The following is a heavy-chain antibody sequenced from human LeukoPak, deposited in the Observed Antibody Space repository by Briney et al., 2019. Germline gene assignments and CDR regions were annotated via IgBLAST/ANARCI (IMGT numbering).Heavy chain of an antibody. CDR3: ARVRDGYAHYFDY. CDR1: GGSVSSGSYY. Sequence: ETLSLTCTVSGGSVSSGSYYWSWTRQPPGKGPEWIGYIYYSGSTNYNPSLKSRVTISVDTSKNQFSLKLSSVTAADTAVYYCARVRDGYAHYFDYWGQGTLVTVSS. D-gene: IGHD5-24*01. J-gene: IGHJ4*02. V-gene: IGHV4-61*01. CDR2: IYYSGST.